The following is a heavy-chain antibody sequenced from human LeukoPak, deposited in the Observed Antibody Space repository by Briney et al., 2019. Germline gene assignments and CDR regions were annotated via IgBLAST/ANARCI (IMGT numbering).Heavy chain of an antibody. D-gene: IGHD6-19*01. J-gene: IGHJ4*02. CDR2: IHYSGST. V-gene: IGHV4-39*01. CDR3: ARSSRRDYYFDY. CDR1: GGPISRSGYY. Sequence: SETLSLTCSVSGGPISRSGYYWGWIRQSPGKGLEWIGSIHYSGSTYYNPSLKSRVTISVDTSKNQFSLKLSSMAAADTAIYYCARSSRRDYYFDYWGPGTLVTVSS.